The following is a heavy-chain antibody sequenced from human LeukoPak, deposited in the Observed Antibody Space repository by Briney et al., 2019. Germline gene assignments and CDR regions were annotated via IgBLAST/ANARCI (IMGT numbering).Heavy chain of an antibody. J-gene: IGHJ4*02. V-gene: IGHV3-23*01. CDR1: GLDFSSYA. CDR2: ISNSGGTT. D-gene: IGHD2-2*01. CDR3: AKEGCSSTSCYSNY. Sequence: PGGSLRLSCAASGLDFSSYAMSWVRQAPGKGLEWVSVISNSGGTTYYADSVKGRFTISRDNSKNTLYLQMNSLRAEDTAVYYCAKEGCSSTSCYSNYWGQGTLVTVSS.